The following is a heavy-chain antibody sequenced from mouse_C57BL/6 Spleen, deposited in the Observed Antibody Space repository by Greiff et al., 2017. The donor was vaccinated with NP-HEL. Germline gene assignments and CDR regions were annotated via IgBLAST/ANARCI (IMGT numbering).Heavy chain of an antibody. CDR1: GYTFTSYW. V-gene: IGHV1-52*01. CDR3: ARGKLGLWYFDV. D-gene: IGHD4-1*01. CDR2: IDPSDSET. Sequence: QVQLKQPGAELVRPGSSVKLSCKASGYTFTSYWMHWVKQRPIQGLEWIGNIDPSDSETHYNQKFKDKATLTVDKSSSTAYMQLSSLTSEDSAVYYCARGKLGLWYFDVWGTGTTVTVSS. J-gene: IGHJ1*03.